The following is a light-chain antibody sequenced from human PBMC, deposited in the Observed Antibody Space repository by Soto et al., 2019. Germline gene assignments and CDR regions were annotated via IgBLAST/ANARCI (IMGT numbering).Light chain of an antibody. CDR2: VAS. V-gene: IGKV3-15*01. J-gene: IGKJ1*01. Sequence: EMVMTQSPATLSVSPGERATLSCRASQSVSSYLAWYQQKPGQPPRLLIYVASTRAAGIPARFSGSGSGTEFNFPISRLQSEDFAVYYCQQYKDWPPRFGQGTKVEIK. CDR3: QQYKDWPPR. CDR1: QSVSSY.